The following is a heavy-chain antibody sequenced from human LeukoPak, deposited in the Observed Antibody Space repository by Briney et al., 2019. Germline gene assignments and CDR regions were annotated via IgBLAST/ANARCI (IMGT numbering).Heavy chain of an antibody. V-gene: IGHV3-7*01. D-gene: IGHD3-3*01. CDR2: IKQDGSEK. J-gene: IGHJ3*02. CDR3: ARAEITIFGADAFDI. CDR1: GFTFSSYW. Sequence: GGSLRLSCAASGFTFSSYWMHWVRQAPGKGLEWVANIKQDGSEKYYVDSVKGRFTISRDNAKNSLYLQMNSLRAEDTAVYYCARAEITIFGADAFDIWGQGTMVTVSS.